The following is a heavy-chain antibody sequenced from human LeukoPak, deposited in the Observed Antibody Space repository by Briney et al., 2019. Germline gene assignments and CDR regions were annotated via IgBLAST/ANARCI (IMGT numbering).Heavy chain of an antibody. Sequence: SETLSLTCTVSGGSISSGSYYWSWIQQPAGKGLEWIGRIYTSGSTNYNPSLKSRVTISVDTSKNQFSLKLSSVTAADTAVYYCARDLGYGNWFDPWGQGTLVTVSS. J-gene: IGHJ5*02. CDR1: GGSISSGSYY. D-gene: IGHD5-12*01. CDR3: ARDLGYGNWFDP. CDR2: IYTSGST. V-gene: IGHV4-61*02.